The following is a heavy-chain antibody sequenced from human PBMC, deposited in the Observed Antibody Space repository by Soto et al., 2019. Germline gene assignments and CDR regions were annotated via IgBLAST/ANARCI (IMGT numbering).Heavy chain of an antibody. CDR1: GFTFSNNW. J-gene: IGHJ6*03. V-gene: IGHV3-74*01. CDR3: ARGDCVGGPCYSLAGSFYYYMDV. CDR2: INSDGRVS. D-gene: IGHD2-15*01. Sequence: EVQLVESGEGLVQPGGSLRPPCAPSGFTFSNNWSSWVRQAPGRGRGGFPRINSDGRVSSYADSVKGRLTISRDNVKNTLYLQMDSLRAEDTAVYYCARGDCVGGPCYSLAGSFYYYMDVWGKGTTVTVFS.